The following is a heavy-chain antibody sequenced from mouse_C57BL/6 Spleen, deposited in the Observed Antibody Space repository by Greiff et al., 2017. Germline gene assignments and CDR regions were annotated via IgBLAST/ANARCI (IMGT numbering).Heavy chain of an antibody. J-gene: IGHJ4*01. CDR1: GYTFTSYW. CDR2: IDPSDSNT. Sequence: QVQLQQPGAELVQPGASVKLSCKASGYTFTSYWLPWVKQRPGQGLEWIGEIDPSDSNTNTNQKFKGKATLTVNTSTITAYMQLHSMTSEDSAVYYCARWSPSYYYAMDYWGQGTSVTVSS. D-gene: IGHD6-1*01. CDR3: ARWSPSYYYAMDY. V-gene: IGHV1-50*01.